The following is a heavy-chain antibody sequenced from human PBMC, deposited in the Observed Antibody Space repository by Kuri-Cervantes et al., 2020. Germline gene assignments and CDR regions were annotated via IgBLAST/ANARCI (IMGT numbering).Heavy chain of an antibody. CDR1: GITFSDYY. CDR3: AGDLHTAMVIYYYYGMDV. CDR2: ISSSGSTI. V-gene: IGHV3-11*04. J-gene: IGHJ6*02. Sequence: GESLKFSCAASGITFSDYYMSWIRQAAGRGLEGVSYISSSGSTIYYADSVKGRFTISRDNAKNSLYMQMNSLRAEDTAVYYCAGDLHTAMVIYYYYGMDVWGQGTTVTVSS. D-gene: IGHD5-18*01.